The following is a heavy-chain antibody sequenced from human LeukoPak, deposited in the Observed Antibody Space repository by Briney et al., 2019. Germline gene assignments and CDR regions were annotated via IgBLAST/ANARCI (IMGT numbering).Heavy chain of an antibody. J-gene: IGHJ6*03. CDR1: GFTFSSYS. CDR3: ANGYCTNGVCYPYYYYYMDV. CDR2: ISSSSSYI. Sequence: GGSLRLSCAASGFTFSSYSMNWVRQAPGKGLEGVSSISSSSSYIYYADSVKGRFTISRDNSKNTLYLQMNSLRAEDTAVYYCANGYCTNGVCYPYYYYYMDVWGKGTTVTVSS. D-gene: IGHD2-8*01. V-gene: IGHV3-21*01.